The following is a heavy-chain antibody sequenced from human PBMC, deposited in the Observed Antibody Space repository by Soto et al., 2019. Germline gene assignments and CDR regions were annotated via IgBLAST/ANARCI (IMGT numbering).Heavy chain of an antibody. V-gene: IGHV4-39*01. Sequence: PSETLSLTCTVSGDSISSSSYYWGWIRQPPGKGLEWIGSIYYSGSTYYNPSLKSRVTISVDTSKNQFSLKLSSVTAADTAVYYCARGGAKQQLVGWFDPWGQGTLVTVSS. CDR2: IYYSGST. CDR3: ARGGAKQQLVGWFDP. CDR1: GDSISSSSYY. J-gene: IGHJ5*02. D-gene: IGHD6-13*01.